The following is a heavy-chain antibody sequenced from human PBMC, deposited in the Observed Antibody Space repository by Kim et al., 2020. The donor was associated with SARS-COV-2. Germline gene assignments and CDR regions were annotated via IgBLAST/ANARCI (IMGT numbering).Heavy chain of an antibody. Sequence: GGSLRLSCAASGFTFDDYGMSWVRQAPGKGLEWVSGINWNGGSTGYADSVKGRFTISRDNAKNSLYLQMKSLRAEDTALYHCARGFRPRGYYDSSDSDAFDIWGQGTMVTVSS. J-gene: IGHJ3*02. CDR3: ARGFRPRGYYDSSDSDAFDI. V-gene: IGHV3-20*01. CDR2: INWNGGST. CDR1: GFTFDDYG. D-gene: IGHD3-22*01.